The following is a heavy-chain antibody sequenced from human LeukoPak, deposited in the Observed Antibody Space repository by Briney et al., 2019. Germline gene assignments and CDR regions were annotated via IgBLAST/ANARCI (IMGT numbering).Heavy chain of an antibody. CDR3: ARYYPPVPAAAYFDY. Sequence: GGSLRLSCAASGFTFSSYWMSWVRQAPGKGLEWEANIKQDGSEKYYVDSVKGRFTISRDNAKNSLYLQMNSLRAEDTAVYYCARYYPPVPAAAYFDYWGQGTLVTVSS. J-gene: IGHJ4*02. CDR1: GFTFSSYW. V-gene: IGHV3-7*01. CDR2: IKQDGSEK. D-gene: IGHD2-2*01.